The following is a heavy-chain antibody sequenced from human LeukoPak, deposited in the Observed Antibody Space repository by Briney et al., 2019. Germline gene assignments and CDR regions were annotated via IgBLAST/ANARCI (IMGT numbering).Heavy chain of an antibody. CDR3: ARAGRGYSYGANDY. CDR1: GYTFTSYG. J-gene: IGHJ4*02. V-gene: IGHV1-18*01. D-gene: IGHD5-18*01. Sequence: ASVKVSCKASGYTFTSYGISWVRQAPGQGLEWMGWISAYNGNTNYAQKLQGRVTMTTDTPTSTAYMELRSLRSDDTAVYYCARAGRGYSYGANDYWGQGTLVTVSS. CDR2: ISAYNGNT.